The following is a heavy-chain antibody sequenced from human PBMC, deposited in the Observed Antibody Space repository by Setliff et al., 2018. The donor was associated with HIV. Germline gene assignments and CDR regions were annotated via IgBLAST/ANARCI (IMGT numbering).Heavy chain of an antibody. V-gene: IGHV3-48*03. CDR3: AKADDGAAAGPAP. Sequence: GGSLRLSCVASGFTFTSYEFNWVRQAPGKGLEWVAYINTTSSPIYYADSVKGRFTISRDNAKNSVYLQMDSLRSEDTAVYYCAKADDGAAAGPAPWGQGQWSPSPQ. CDR2: INTTSSPI. D-gene: IGHD6-13*01. J-gene: IGHJ3*01. CDR1: GFTFTSYE.